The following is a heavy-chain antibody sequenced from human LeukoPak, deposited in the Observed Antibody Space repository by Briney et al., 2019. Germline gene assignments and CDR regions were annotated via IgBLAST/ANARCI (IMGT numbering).Heavy chain of an antibody. D-gene: IGHD5-18*01. CDR1: GGSLSSYY. V-gene: IGHV4-59*01. J-gene: IGHJ5*02. Sequence: SETLSLTCTVSGGSLSSYYWSWLRQPPGKGLEWIGYIYYSGSTNYNPSLTSRVTISVDTSKNQFSLKLSSVTAADTAVYYCARGYDGQLWLQGGNWFDPWGQGTLVTVSS. CDR3: ARGYDGQLWLQGGNWFDP. CDR2: IYYSGST.